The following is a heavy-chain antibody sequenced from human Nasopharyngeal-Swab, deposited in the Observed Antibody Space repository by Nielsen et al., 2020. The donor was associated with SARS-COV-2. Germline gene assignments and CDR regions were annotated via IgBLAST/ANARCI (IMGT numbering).Heavy chain of an antibody. CDR2: IYPGDSDT. V-gene: IGHV5-51*01. Sequence: GESLKISCKASGFDYGNYWIGWVRQMPGKGLEWMGIIYPGDSDTRHSPSFEGQVTMSVDKAISTAYLQWDSLKTSDTAIYYCARRQYYNERLGLEYYFDFWGQGTLVTVSP. J-gene: IGHJ4*02. D-gene: IGHD2/OR15-2a*01. CDR1: GFDYGNYW. CDR3: ARRQYYNERLGLEYYFDF.